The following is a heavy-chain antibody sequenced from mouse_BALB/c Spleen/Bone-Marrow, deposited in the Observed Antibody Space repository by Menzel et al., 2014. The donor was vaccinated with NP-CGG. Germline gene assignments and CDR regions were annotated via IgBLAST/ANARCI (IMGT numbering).Heavy chain of an antibody. D-gene: IGHD2-1*01. CDR2: TNSDGGST. J-gene: IGHJ3*01. V-gene: IGHV5-6-2*01. CDR1: GFTFSTYY. Sequence: EVQRVESGGGLVKLGGSLKLSCAASGFTFSTYYMSWVRQTPEKRLELVAATNSDGGSTYYPDTVKGRFTISRDNAKNTLYLQMSSLKSEDTALYYCARQGGNYPFAYWGQGTLVTVSA. CDR3: ARQGGNYPFAY.